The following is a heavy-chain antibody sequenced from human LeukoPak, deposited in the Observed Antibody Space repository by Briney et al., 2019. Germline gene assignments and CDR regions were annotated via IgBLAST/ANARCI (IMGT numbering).Heavy chain of an antibody. CDR3: ARGAARDTAMVNLGFDY. J-gene: IGHJ4*02. CDR1: GYTFTSYY. D-gene: IGHD5-18*01. V-gene: IGHV1-46*01. Sequence: GASVKVSCKASGYTFTSYYMHWVRQAPGQGLEWMGIINPSGGGTSYAQKFQGRVTMTTDTSTSTAYMELRSLRSDDTAVYYCARGAARDTAMVNLGFDYWGQGTLVTVSS. CDR2: INPSGGGT.